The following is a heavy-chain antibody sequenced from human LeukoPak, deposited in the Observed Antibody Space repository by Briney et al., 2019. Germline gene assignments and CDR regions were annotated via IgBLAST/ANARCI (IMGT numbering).Heavy chain of an antibody. J-gene: IGHJ5*02. CDR3: AKDLGGDYPSWFDP. D-gene: IGHD4-17*01. Sequence: GGSLRLSCAASGFTFSSYAMSWVRQAPGQGLEWMSAISGSGGSTYYGDSVKGRFTISRDNSKNTLYLLMNSLRAEDTAVYYCAKDLGGDYPSWFDPWGQGTLVTVSS. CDR1: GFTFSSYA. CDR2: ISGSGGST. V-gene: IGHV3-23*01.